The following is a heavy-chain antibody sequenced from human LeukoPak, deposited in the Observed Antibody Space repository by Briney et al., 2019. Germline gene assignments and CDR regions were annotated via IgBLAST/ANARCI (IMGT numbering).Heavy chain of an antibody. J-gene: IGHJ4*02. CDR1: GGTFSSYA. D-gene: IGHD3-3*01. CDR2: IIPIFGTA. V-gene: IGHV1-69*13. CDR3: ARAPDEYDFWSGPFDY. Sequence: GASVEVSCKASGGTFSSYAISWVRQAPGQGLEWMGGIIPIFGTANYAQKFQGRVTITADESTSTAYMELSSLRSDDTAVYYCARAPDEYDFWSGPFDYWGRGTLVTVSS.